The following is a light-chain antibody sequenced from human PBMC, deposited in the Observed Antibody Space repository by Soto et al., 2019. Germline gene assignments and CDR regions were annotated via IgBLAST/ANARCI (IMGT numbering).Light chain of an antibody. V-gene: IGLV2-8*01. J-gene: IGLJ3*02. CDR3: SSYAGSNNWV. Sequence: QSVLTQPPSASGSPGQSVAISCTRTSSDVGGYNYVSWYQQHPGKAPKLMIYEVNKRPSGVPDRFSGSKSGNTASLTVSGLQAEDEADYYCSSYAGSNNWVFGGGTKLTVL. CDR1: SSDVGGYNY. CDR2: EVN.